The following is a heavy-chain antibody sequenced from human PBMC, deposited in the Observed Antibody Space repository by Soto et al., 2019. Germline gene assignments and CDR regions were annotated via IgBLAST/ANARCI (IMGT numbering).Heavy chain of an antibody. CDR1: GYTFTSYG. J-gene: IGHJ5*02. D-gene: IGHD2-15*01. CDR2: IIPIFGTA. Sequence: VKVSCKASGYTFTSYGISWVRQAPGQGLEWMGGIIPIFGTANYAQKFQGRVTITADESTSTAYMELSSLRSEDTAVYYCTQYCSGGSCYSGSDWFDPWGQGTLVTVS. CDR3: TQYCSGGSCYSGSDWFDP. V-gene: IGHV1-69*13.